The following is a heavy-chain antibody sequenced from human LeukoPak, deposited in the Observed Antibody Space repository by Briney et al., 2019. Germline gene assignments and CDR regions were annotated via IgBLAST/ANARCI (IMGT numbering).Heavy chain of an antibody. CDR2: IYYTGST. CDR3: TRLRYYDPLGLDF. D-gene: IGHD3-22*01. V-gene: IGHV4-59*12. CDR1: GDSLSGYW. J-gene: IGHJ4*02. Sequence: SETLSLTCSVSGDSLSGYWWTWIRQPPGKGLEWIGIIYYTGSTNYNPSLKRRVTLSADTSKNQFSLKLTSVTAADTAVYYCTRLRYYDPLGLDFWGRGTLVTVSS.